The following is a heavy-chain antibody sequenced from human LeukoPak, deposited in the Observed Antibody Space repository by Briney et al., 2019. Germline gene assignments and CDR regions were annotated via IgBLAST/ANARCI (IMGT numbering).Heavy chain of an antibody. Sequence: PRGSLRLSCAASGFTFSRYWMHWVRPAPGKGLGWVSAINWNGGSTGYADSVKGRFTISRDNAKNSLYLQMNSLRAEDTAVYYCARGGEHVDPLDHYYYMDVWGKGTTVTISS. CDR2: INWNGGST. CDR3: ARGGEHVDPLDHYYYMDV. J-gene: IGHJ6*03. V-gene: IGHV3-20*04. D-gene: IGHD3-16*01. CDR1: GFTFSRYW.